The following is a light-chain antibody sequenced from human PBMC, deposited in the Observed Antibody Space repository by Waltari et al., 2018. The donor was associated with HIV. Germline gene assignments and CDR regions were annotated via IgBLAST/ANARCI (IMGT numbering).Light chain of an antibody. Sequence: IVMTQSPDYLTVSLGERATINCKSSQSVFFGSNNKNYLAWYQQKPGQPPKLLFYWASTRESGVPDRFSVSGSGTDFTLTISSLRTEDVAVYYCQQYYSSPLTFGGGTKVEI. J-gene: IGKJ4*01. CDR1: QSVFFGSNNKNY. V-gene: IGKV4-1*01. CDR2: WAS. CDR3: QQYYSSPLT.